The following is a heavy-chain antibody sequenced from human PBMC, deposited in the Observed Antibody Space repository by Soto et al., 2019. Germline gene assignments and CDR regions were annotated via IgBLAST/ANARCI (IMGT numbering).Heavy chain of an antibody. CDR2: LSAYNGNT. CDR3: ARDIQNYDSSASRH. Sequence: QVQLVQSGAEVKKPGASVKVSCKASGYTFTSYGISWVRQAPGQGLAWMGWLSAYNGNTNYAQQLQGRVTMTTDTSTRTAYMELRSLRSDDTDVYYCARDIQNYDSSASRHWGQGTLVTVSS. J-gene: IGHJ4*02. D-gene: IGHD3-22*01. CDR1: GYTFTSYG. V-gene: IGHV1-18*04.